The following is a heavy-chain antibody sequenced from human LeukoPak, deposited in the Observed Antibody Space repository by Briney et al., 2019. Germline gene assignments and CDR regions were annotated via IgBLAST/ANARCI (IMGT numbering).Heavy chain of an antibody. J-gene: IGHJ5*02. Sequence: GGSLRLSCAASGFTFSYYGMHWVRQAPGKGLEWVAFIRYDGNDKFYAESVKGRFTVSRDTSRNTLYLQMNSLRLDDTAVYYCAKDLMRDRWFGESWGQGTLVTVSS. D-gene: IGHD3-10*01. CDR2: IRYDGNDK. CDR1: GFTFSYYG. CDR3: AKDLMRDRWFGES. V-gene: IGHV3-30*02.